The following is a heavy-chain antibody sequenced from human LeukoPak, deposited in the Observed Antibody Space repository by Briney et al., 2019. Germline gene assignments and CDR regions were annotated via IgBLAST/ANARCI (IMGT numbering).Heavy chain of an antibody. CDR3: AKDLYYDYVWGSYRNVPMDH. D-gene: IGHD3-16*02. J-gene: IGHJ4*02. Sequence: GGSLRLSCAASGFTFSSYGMHWVRQAPGKGLEWVAGISYDGSNKYYADSVRGRFTISRDNSKNTLYLQMNSLRAEDTAVYYCAKDLYYDYVWGSYRNVPMDHWGQGTLVTVSS. CDR2: ISYDGSNK. CDR1: GFTFSSYG. V-gene: IGHV3-30*18.